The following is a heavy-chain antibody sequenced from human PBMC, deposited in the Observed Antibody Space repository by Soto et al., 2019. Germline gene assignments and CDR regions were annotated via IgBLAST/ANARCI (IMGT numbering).Heavy chain of an antibody. D-gene: IGHD6-19*01. CDR3: ARDNNSGLNTHQLDY. CDR1: GGTFSSYA. Sequence: QVQLVQSGAEVKKPGSSVKVSCKASGGTFSSYAISWVRQAPGQGLEWMGGIIPIFGTANYAQKLQGRLTITADESTSTAYMELSSLRSKDTAVYYCARDNNSGLNTHQLDYWGQGTLVTVSS. V-gene: IGHV1-69*01. J-gene: IGHJ4*02. CDR2: IIPIFGTA.